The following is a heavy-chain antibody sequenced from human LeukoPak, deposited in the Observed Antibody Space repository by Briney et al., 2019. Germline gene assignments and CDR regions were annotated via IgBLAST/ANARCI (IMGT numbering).Heavy chain of an antibody. J-gene: IGHJ5*02. CDR3: ARGVNRTQQWLVLGLVGTYNWFDP. CDR2: IKQDGSEK. Sequence: PGGSLRLSCAASGFTFSSYWMSWVRQAPGKGLEWVANIKQDGSEKYYVDSVKGRFTISRDNAKNSLYLQMNSLRAEDTAVYYCARGVNRTQQWLVLGLVGTYNWFDPWGQGTLVTVSS. CDR1: GFTFSSYW. D-gene: IGHD6-19*01. V-gene: IGHV3-7*01.